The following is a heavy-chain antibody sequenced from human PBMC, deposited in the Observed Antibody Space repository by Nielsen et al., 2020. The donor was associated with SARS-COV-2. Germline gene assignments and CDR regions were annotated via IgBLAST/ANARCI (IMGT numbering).Heavy chain of an antibody. CDR2: ISGYNGNT. J-gene: IGHJ5*02. CDR1: GYRFIDYG. Sequence: ASVKVSCKASGYRFIDYGISWVRQAPGQGLEWMGWISGYNGNTKYAQKFQGRVTMTKDTSTSTAYLELGSLTTDDTAVYYCARAEGFLELFSTTPWGQGTLVTVSS. V-gene: IGHV1-18*01. CDR3: ARAEGFLELFSTTP. D-gene: IGHD3-3*01.